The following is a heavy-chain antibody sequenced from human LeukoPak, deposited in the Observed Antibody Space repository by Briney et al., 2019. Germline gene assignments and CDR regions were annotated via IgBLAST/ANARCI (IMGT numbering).Heavy chain of an antibody. D-gene: IGHD3-22*01. CDR2: IYYSGTT. V-gene: IGHV4-39*01. J-gene: IGHJ4*02. Sequence: SETLSLTCSVSGASISSSSYYWGWIRQPPGKGLDLIASIYYSGTTYYNPSLKSRVTISEDTSKNQFSLKLSSVTAADKAVYYCTSRGWIVGLVDYWGQGTLVTVSS. CDR1: GASISSSSYY. CDR3: TSRGWIVGLVDY.